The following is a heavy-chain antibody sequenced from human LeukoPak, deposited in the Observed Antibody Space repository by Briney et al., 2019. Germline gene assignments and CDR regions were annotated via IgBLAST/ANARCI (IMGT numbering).Heavy chain of an antibody. CDR1: GGSISIYY. J-gene: IGHJ3*02. CDR3: ARGRYYYGSGTDAFDI. CDR2: IYTSGST. Sequence: SETLSLTCTVSGGSISIYYWNWLRQPAGKGLEWIGRIYTSGSTNYNPSLKSRVTMSVDTSKNQFSLKLSSVTAADTAVYYCARGRYYYGSGTDAFDIWGQGTMVTVSS. V-gene: IGHV4-4*07. D-gene: IGHD3-10*01.